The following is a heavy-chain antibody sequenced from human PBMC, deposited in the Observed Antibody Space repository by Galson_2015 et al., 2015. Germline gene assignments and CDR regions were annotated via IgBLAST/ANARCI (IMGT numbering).Heavy chain of an antibody. Sequence: SLRLSCAASGFTFSNYAMGWVRQAPGKGLEWVSAIRSGDSNTYYTDSVKGRFTISRDNSKNTLYLQMNSLRAEDTAVYYCARVGVYGSGSFSWFYPSGQGTLVTVSS. V-gene: IGHV3-23*01. CDR2: IRSGDSNT. J-gene: IGHJ5*02. D-gene: IGHD3-10*01. CDR3: ARVGVYGSGSFSWFYP. CDR1: GFTFSNYA.